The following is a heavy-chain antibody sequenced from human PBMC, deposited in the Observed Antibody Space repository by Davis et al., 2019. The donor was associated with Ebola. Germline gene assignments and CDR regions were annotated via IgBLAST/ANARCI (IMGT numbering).Heavy chain of an antibody. CDR3: ARTETGITHKNFDY. Sequence: PSETLSLTCAVYGGSFSGYYWGWIRQPPGKGLEWIGEINHSGSTNYNPSLKSRVTISVDTSKNQFSLKLSSVTAADTAVYFCARTETGITHKNFDYWGQGILVTVSS. CDR2: INHSGST. CDR1: GGSFSGYY. D-gene: IGHD3-10*01. J-gene: IGHJ4*02. V-gene: IGHV4-34*01.